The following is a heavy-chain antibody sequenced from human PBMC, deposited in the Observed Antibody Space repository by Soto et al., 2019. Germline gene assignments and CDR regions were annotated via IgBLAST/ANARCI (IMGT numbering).Heavy chain of an antibody. V-gene: IGHV3-21*01. Sequence: GGSLRLSCAASRFTLSRDSMTWARQAPRKGLEWVSSISSSSSYIYYADSVKGRFTISRDNAKNSLYLQMNSLRAEDTAVYYFLRVVRNAICYFDYWGQGTLVTVSS. D-gene: IGHD3-9*01. CDR3: LRVVRNAICYFDY. CDR2: ISSSSSYI. J-gene: IGHJ4*03. CDR1: RFTLSRDS.